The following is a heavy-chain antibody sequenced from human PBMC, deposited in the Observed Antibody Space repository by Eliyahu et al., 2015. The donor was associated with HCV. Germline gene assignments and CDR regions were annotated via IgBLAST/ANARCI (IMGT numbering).Heavy chain of an antibody. Sequence: EVQLVESGXVVVQPGGSLRLXXXASGFXXXDYTMHWVRXAPGKGLEWVSLISWDGGSTYYADSVKGRFTISRDNSKNSLYLQMNSLRTEDTALYYCAKDKSVGATSDAFDIWGQGTMVTVSS. CDR2: ISWDGGST. CDR3: AKDKSVGATSDAFDI. D-gene: IGHD1-26*01. CDR1: GFXXXDYT. J-gene: IGHJ3*02. V-gene: IGHV3-43*01.